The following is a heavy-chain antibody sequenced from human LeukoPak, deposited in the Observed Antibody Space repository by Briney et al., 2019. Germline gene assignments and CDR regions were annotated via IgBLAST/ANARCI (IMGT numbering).Heavy chain of an antibody. J-gene: IGHJ6*03. CDR3: ARDEYSGLYYYMDV. CDR2: IGSTTNSI. D-gene: IGHD5-12*01. Sequence: GGSLRLSCAASGFSFSSYEMNWVRQAPGKGLEWVSYIGSTTNSIYYAGSVKGRFTISRDNAKKSLHLQMNSLRAEDTAVYYCARDEYSGLYYYMDVWAKGTTVTVSS. CDR1: GFSFSSYE. V-gene: IGHV3-48*03.